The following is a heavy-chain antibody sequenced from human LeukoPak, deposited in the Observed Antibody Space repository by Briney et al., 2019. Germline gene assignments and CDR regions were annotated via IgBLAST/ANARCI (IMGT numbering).Heavy chain of an antibody. D-gene: IGHD5-18*01. CDR2: TYYRSKWYY. CDR1: GDSVSNDTAA. V-gene: IGHV6-1*01. CDR3: ARLRRYITQATSGMDV. J-gene: IGHJ6*02. Sequence: SQTLSLTCAISGDSVSNDTAAWSWIRQSPSRGLEWLGRTYYRSKWYYDYAISVKSRMTIDLETSTNRFSLHLHPVTPDDTAVYYCARLRRYITQATSGMDVWGQGTTVTVSS.